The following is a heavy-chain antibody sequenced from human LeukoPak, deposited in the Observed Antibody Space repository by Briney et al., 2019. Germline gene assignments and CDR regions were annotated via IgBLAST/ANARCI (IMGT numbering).Heavy chain of an antibody. D-gene: IGHD4-23*01. CDR2: ISSSGSTI. CDR3: ARGMTRVDYDFYY. CDR1: GFTFSSYE. V-gene: IGHV3-48*03. Sequence: PGGSLRLSCAASGFTFSSYEMNGVRQAPGKGLEGVSYISSSGSTIYYADSVKGRFTNSRDNAKNSLYLQMNSLRAEDTAVYYCARGMTRVDYDFYYWGQGTLVTVSS. J-gene: IGHJ4*02.